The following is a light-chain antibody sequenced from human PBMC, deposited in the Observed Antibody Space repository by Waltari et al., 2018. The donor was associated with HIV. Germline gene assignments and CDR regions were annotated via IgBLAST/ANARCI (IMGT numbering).Light chain of an antibody. CDR2: NTS. CDR3: AAWDDSLNAYI. Sequence: QSVLTQSPSASGTPGQRVTISCSGSRSNIGDNVVNWYQQLPGTAPKLLTYNTSRRPSGVPDRFSGSRSGNSASLAISGLQSEDEANYYCAAWDDSLNAYIFGTGTKVSVL. J-gene: IGLJ1*01. V-gene: IGLV1-44*01. CDR1: RSNIGDNV.